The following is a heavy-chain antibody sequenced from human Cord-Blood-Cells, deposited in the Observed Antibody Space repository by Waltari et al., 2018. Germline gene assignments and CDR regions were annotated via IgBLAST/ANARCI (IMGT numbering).Heavy chain of an antibody. CDR2: IYSGGST. J-gene: IGHJ4*02. V-gene: IGHV3-53*01. Sequence: EVQLVESGGGLIQPGGSLRLSCAASGFTVSSNYMSWVRQAPGKGLEWVSVIYSGGSTYYADSVKGRFTISRDNYKNTLYLQMNSLRAEDTAVYYCARDLPSRDYKGDYWGQGTLVTVSS. CDR3: ARDLPSRDYKGDY. D-gene: IGHD1-20*01. CDR1: GFTVSSNY.